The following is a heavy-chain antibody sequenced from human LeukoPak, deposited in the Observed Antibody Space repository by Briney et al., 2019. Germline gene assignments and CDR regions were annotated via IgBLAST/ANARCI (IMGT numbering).Heavy chain of an antibody. D-gene: IGHD1-26*01. CDR2: TYYRSKWFT. J-gene: IGHJ6*02. CDR3: ARVGDPTKYYYAMDV. CDR1: GYSVSGNTVT. V-gene: IGHV6-1*01. Sequence: SQTLSLTCAISGYSVSGNTVTWNWIRQSPSRGLEWLGRTYYRSKWFTDYAVSVKSRITINADTPKNQFSLQLSSVTPEDTAVYFCARVGDPTKYYYAMDVWGQGTTVTVSS.